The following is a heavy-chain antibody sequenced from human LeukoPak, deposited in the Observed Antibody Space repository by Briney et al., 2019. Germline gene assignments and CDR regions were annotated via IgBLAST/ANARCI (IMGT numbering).Heavy chain of an antibody. V-gene: IGHV3-48*01. CDR3: ARVHLNDNGDYSNWFDP. J-gene: IGHJ5*02. D-gene: IGHD4-17*01. CDR2: ISSGSSTI. Sequence: TGGSLRLSCAASGFSFNSHSMNWVRQAPGQGLEWVSYISSGSSTIYYADSVKGRFTISRDNAKNSLYLQMNSLRAEDTAVYYCARVHLNDNGDYSNWFDPWGQGTLVTVSS. CDR1: GFSFNSHS.